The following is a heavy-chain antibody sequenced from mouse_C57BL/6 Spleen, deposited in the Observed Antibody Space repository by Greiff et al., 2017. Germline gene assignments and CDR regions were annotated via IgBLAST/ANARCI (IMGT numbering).Heavy chain of an antibody. D-gene: IGHD2-1*01. CDR3: ARSTGQYAMDY. CDR2: INPSTGGT. CDR1: GYSFTGYY. V-gene: IGHV1-42*01. J-gene: IGHJ4*01. Sequence: VQLKESGPELVKPGASVKISCKASGYSFTGYYMNWVKQSPEKSLEWIGEINPSTGGTTYNQKFKAKATLTVDKSSSTAYMQLKSLTSEDSAVYYCARSTGQYAMDYWGQGTSVTVSS.